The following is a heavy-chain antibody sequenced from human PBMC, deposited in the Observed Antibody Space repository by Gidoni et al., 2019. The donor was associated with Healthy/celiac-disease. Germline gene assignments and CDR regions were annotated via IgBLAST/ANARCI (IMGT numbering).Heavy chain of an antibody. CDR3: AKGWAGATTHWFDP. CDR1: GVTSDDDA. CDR2: ISWNSGSI. V-gene: IGHV3-9*02. D-gene: IGHD1-26*01. J-gene: IGHJ5*02. Sequence: EVQLVESGGGLVQPGRSMRVSCAATGVTSDDDAIHGVRQAPEKGLEWVSGISWNSGSIGYADSVKGRFTISRDNAKNSLYLQMNSLRAEDTALYYCAKGWAGATTHWFDPWGQGTLVTVSS.